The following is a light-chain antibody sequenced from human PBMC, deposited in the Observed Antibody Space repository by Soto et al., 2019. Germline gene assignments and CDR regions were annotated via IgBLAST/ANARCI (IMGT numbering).Light chain of an antibody. J-gene: IGKJ5*01. CDR3: QHYAGGSRIT. CDR2: GAS. Sequence: EIVMTQSPGTLSLSPGERATLSCRASQSVSSRLAWYQQKPGQAPRLLISGASSRATGIPDRFSGSGFGTDFTLTISRLEPEDFALYYCQHYAGGSRITFGQGPRLELK. V-gene: IGKV3-20*01. CDR1: QSVSSR.